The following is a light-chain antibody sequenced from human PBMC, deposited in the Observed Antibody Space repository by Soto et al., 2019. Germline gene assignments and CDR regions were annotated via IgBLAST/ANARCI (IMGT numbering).Light chain of an antibody. CDR2: GAS. V-gene: IGKV1-39*01. CDR1: QSISIY. Sequence: DIHMTQSPSSLSASVRDIVTITCRQSQSISIYLNWYQLKPGKAPNLLMYGASYLKSGVPTRFSGSGSGTDFTLTISSLQPEDFAIYYCQQTYTTPEITFGQGTRLEIK. CDR3: QQTYTTPEIT. J-gene: IGKJ5*01.